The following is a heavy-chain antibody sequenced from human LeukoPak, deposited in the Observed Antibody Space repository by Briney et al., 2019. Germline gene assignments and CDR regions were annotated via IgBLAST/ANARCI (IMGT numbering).Heavy chain of an antibody. V-gene: IGHV4-4*07. CDR3: AREVYCGGDCDRRSFDY. CDR1: GGSISSYY. D-gene: IGHD2-21*02. Sequence: SETLSLTCTVSGGSISSYYWTWTRQPAGKGLEWIGRIYSSGSTNYNPSLKSRVTMSVDASRNQFSLKLSSVTAADTAVYYCAREVYCGGDCDRRSFDYWGQGILVTVSS. J-gene: IGHJ4*02. CDR2: IYSSGST.